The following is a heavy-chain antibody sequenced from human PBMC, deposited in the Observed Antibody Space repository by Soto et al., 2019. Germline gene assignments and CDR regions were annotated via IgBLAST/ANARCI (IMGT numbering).Heavy chain of an antibody. Sequence: SETLSLTCTVSGGSISSYYWSWVRQPPGKGLEWIGEIFHNGNTYYNPSLKSRVTMSVDKSKNQFSLLLTSVTATDTAMYYCARDVAVPGESDRFDQWGQGILVTVSS. J-gene: IGHJ4*02. D-gene: IGHD6-19*01. CDR3: ARDVAVPGESDRFDQ. V-gene: IGHV4-59*04. CDR1: GGSISSYY. CDR2: IFHNGNT.